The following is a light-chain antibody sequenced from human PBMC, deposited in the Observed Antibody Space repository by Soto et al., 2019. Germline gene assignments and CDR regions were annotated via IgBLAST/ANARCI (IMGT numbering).Light chain of an antibody. V-gene: IGKV3-20*01. CDR2: AAS. CDR3: QQCGSSPET. CDR1: ETVSSDF. J-gene: IGKJ1*01. Sequence: EIVLTQSPGTLSLSPGDRAARSCRASETVSSDFLAWYQQKPGQAPRLLIYAASSRATGIPDRFSGTGSERDFTLTISGLEPEDFAVYYCQQCGSSPETFGQGTKVDI.